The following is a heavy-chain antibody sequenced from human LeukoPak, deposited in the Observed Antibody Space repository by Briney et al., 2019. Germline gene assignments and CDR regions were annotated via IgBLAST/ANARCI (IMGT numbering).Heavy chain of an antibody. CDR2: IRADGITT. CDR1: GFTFDDYA. J-gene: IGHJ4*02. V-gene: IGHV3-43*02. CDR3: AKDYY. Sequence: GGSQRLSCAASGFTFDDYAMHWVRQAPGKGLEWVSLIRADGITTYYADSVKGRFTISRDSSKNSLYLQMNSLKTEDSALYYCAKDYYWGQGTLVTVSS.